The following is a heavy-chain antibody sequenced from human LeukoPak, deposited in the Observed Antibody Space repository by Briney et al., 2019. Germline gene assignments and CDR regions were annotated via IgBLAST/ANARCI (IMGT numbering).Heavy chain of an antibody. CDR2: IKSKTDGGTT. V-gene: IGHV3-15*01. CDR1: GFTFSNAW. Sequence: PGGSLRLSCAASGFTFSNAWMSWVRQAPGKGLEWVGRIKSKTDGGTTDYAAPVKGRFTIPRDDSKNTLYLQMNSLKTEDTAVYYCTTARYSYGLDAFDIWGQGTMVTVSS. J-gene: IGHJ3*02. D-gene: IGHD5-18*01. CDR3: TTARYSYGLDAFDI.